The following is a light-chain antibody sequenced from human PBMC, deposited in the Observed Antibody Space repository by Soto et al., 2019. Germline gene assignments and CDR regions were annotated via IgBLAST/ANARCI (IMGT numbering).Light chain of an antibody. CDR3: LLVCSGIVV. V-gene: IGLV7-46*01. CDR1: TGAVTSGHY. Sequence: QAVVTQERSLTVSPGGTVTLTCGSSTGAVTSGHYPYWFQQKPGQAPKTLIYDTTNKHSWSPARFSGSLLGGKAALTLSGAQPEEEADYYCLLVCSGIVVFGGGTKLTV. CDR2: DTT. J-gene: IGLJ2*01.